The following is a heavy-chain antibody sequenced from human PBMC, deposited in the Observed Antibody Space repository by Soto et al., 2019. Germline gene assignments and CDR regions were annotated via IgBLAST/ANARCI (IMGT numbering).Heavy chain of an antibody. CDR1: KYTLSRHA. J-gene: IGHJ5*02. CDR3: GRDQSGTGYYVDWFDP. V-gene: IGHV1-3*01. CDR2: INAGNSKI. D-gene: IGHD3-10*02. Sequence: SVKVCSNDLKYTLSRHAIHWLRQDTGHLLEWLGWINAGNSKIYYSEKFEGRVTFTRDTVATTVNMELTSLTSEDTAFYYCGRDQSGTGYYVDWFDPWGQGTLVTVSS.